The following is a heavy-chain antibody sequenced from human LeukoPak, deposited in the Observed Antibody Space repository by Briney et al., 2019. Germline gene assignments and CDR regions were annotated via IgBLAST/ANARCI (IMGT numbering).Heavy chain of an antibody. CDR1: GGTFNSYA. V-gene: IGHV1-69*13. CDR3: ARSGYCSSTSCYFYFDY. Sequence: SVKVSCKASGGTFNSYAISWVRQAPGQGLEWMGGIIPIFGTANYAQKFQGRVTITADESTSTAYMELSSLRSEDTAVYYCARSGYCSSTSCYFYFDYWGQGTLVTVSS. D-gene: IGHD2-2*01. J-gene: IGHJ4*02. CDR2: IIPIFGTA.